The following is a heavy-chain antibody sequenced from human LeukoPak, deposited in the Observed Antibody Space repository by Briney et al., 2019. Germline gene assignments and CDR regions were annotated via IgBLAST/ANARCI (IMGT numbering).Heavy chain of an antibody. D-gene: IGHD6-13*01. CDR2: MSPNSGNT. Sequence: GASVKVSCKASGYTFTSYDINWVRQATGQGLEWMGWMSPNSGNTGYAQKFQGRVTMTRNTSISTAYMELSSLRSEDTAVYYCARGAAAGLHYYYYGMDVWGQGTTVTVSS. J-gene: IGHJ6*02. CDR3: ARGAAAGLHYYYYGMDV. CDR1: GYTFTSYD. V-gene: IGHV1-8*01.